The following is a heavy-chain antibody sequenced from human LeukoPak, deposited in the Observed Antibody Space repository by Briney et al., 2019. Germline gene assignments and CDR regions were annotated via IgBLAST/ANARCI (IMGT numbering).Heavy chain of an antibody. CDR2: ISRNAFTT. CDR3: APLAVAGRGFQY. CDR1: GFTFSSHG. J-gene: IGHJ4*02. V-gene: IGHV3-23*01. D-gene: IGHD6-19*01. Sequence: PGGSLRLSCAASGFTFSSHGMNWVRQGPGKGLEWVSTISRNAFTTDYAESVKGRFTISRDNSKNTLFLQMNSLRADDTALYYCAPLAVAGRGFQYWGQGTLVTVSS.